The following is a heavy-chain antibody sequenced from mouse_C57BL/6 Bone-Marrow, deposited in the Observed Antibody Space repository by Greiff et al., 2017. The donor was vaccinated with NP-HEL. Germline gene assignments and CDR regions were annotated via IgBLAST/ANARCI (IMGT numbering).Heavy chain of an antibody. Sequence: VKLMESGAELARPRASVKLSCKASGYTFTSYGISWVKQRTGQGLEWIGEIYPRSGNTYYNEKFKGKATLTADKSSSTAYMELRSLTSEDSAVYFCAPNYDYDDGPPFAYWGQGTLVTVSA. V-gene: IGHV1-81*01. J-gene: IGHJ3*01. CDR2: IYPRSGNT. CDR3: APNYDYDDGPPFAY. D-gene: IGHD2-4*01. CDR1: GYTFTSYG.